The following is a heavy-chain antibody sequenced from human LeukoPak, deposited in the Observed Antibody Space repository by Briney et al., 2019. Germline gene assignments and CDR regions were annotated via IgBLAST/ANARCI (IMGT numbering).Heavy chain of an antibody. D-gene: IGHD2-15*01. CDR2: IYYSGST. J-gene: IGHJ6*03. CDR1: GGSISSYY. Sequence: SETLSLTCTVSGGSISSYYWSWIRQPPGKGLEWIGYIYYSGSTNYNPSLKSRVTISVDTSKNQFSLKLSSVTAADTAVYYCARDKRWRVPYYYMDVWGKGTTVTVSS. V-gene: IGHV4-59*01. CDR3: ARDKRWRVPYYYMDV.